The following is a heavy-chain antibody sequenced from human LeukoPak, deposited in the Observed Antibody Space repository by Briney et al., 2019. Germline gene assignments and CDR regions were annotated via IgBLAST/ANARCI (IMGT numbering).Heavy chain of an antibody. Sequence: SQTLSLTCAISGDSVSSNSAAWNWIRQSPSRGLEWLGRTYYRSNWFNDFALSVKSRITINPDTSKNQFSLQLNSVTPEDTSVYYCAKNYGDSNWFDPWGQGTLVTVSS. J-gene: IGHJ5*02. D-gene: IGHD4-17*01. V-gene: IGHV6-1*01. CDR3: AKNYGDSNWFDP. CDR1: GDSVSSNSAA. CDR2: TYYRSNWFN.